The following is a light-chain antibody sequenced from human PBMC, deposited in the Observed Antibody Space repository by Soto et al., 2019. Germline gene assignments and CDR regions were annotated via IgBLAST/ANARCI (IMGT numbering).Light chain of an antibody. CDR1: EGINHY. V-gene: IGKV1-33*01. J-gene: IGKJ4*01. CDR3: QQYDNIPLS. Sequence: DVQMTQSPSSLSASVGDRVTITCRASEGINHYLNWYQKKPGKAPKVLIYGSSNLQTGVSSRFSGSGSGTDFTFTISSLQTEDIATYFCQQYDNIPLSFGGGTKLEI. CDR2: GSS.